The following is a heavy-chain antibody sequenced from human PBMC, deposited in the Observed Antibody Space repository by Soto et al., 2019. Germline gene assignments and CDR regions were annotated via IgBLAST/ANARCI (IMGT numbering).Heavy chain of an antibody. CDR2: IYWDDDK. J-gene: IGHJ4*02. D-gene: IGHD3-3*02. CDR3: AHSKIPHFWSGSPPYFDY. Sequence: GSGPTLVNPTQTLTLTCTFSGFSLSTSGVGVGWIRQPPGKALEWLALIYWDDDKRYSPSLKSRLTITKDTSKNQVVLTMTNMGPVDTATYYCAHSKIPHFWSGSPPYFDYWGQGTLVTVSS. CDR1: GFSLSTSGVG. V-gene: IGHV2-5*02.